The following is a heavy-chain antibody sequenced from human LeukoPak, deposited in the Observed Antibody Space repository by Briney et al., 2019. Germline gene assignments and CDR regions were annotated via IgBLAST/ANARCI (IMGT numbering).Heavy chain of an antibody. J-gene: IGHJ4*02. Sequence: PGGSLRLSCAASVFTFSSYWMHWVRQTPGKGLVCVSRINSDGSSTSYAASVKGRFTIYRDNAKNTLFLQMNSLRAEDTAVYYCARNSAMEQWLPLDYWGQGTLVTVSS. CDR1: VFTFSSYW. V-gene: IGHV3-74*01. CDR2: INSDGSST. D-gene: IGHD6-19*01. CDR3: ARNSAMEQWLPLDY.